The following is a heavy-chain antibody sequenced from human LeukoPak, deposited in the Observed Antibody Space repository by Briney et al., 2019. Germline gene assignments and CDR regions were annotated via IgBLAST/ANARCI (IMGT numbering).Heavy chain of an antibody. CDR2: IRHDGSND. Sequence: GGSLRLSCAASGFTFSHNGMHWFRQAPGKGLEWVAFIRHDGSNDYSADSVKGRFTISRNNTKNKLYLQMHSLRVEAPSFYYWVGDYNWGFDYWGQGTVVAVSS. D-gene: IGHD1-1*01. V-gene: IGHV3-30*02. CDR1: GFTFSHNG. J-gene: IGHJ4*02. CDR3: VGDYNWGFDY.